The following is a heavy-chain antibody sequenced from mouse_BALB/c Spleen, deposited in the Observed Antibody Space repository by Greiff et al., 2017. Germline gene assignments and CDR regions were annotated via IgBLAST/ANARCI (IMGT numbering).Heavy chain of an antibody. Sequence: VQLQQSGAELVKPGASVKMSCKASGFTFTSYCMHWVKQRPGQGLEWIGYINPSTGYTEYNQKFKGKATLTANKSSTTAYMQLSSLTSEDSAVYYSARWGTGRGGYAMDYWGQGTSVTVSS. V-gene: IGHV1-7*01. CDR2: INPSTGYT. CDR1: GFTFTSYC. CDR3: ARWGTGRGGYAMDY. J-gene: IGHJ4*01. D-gene: IGHD4-1*01.